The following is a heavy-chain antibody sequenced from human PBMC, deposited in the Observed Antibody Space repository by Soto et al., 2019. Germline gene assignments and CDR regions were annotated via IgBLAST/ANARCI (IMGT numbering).Heavy chain of an antibody. J-gene: IGHJ3*02. CDR1: GFTFDDFG. CDR2: IWYDGSKK. V-gene: IGHV3-33*01. D-gene: IGHD3-22*01. Sequence: QVHLVESGGGVVQPERSLRLSCAASGFTFDDFGMNWVRQAPGKGLEWLATIWYDGSKKYYAESVNGRFTISRDNSKSTLFLQMGRLRAEETAVYYCAGANDTTGGAFDMWGQGTLVIVSS. CDR3: AGANDTTGGAFDM.